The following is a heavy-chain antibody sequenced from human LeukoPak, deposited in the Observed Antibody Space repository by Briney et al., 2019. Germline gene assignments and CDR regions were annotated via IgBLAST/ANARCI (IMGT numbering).Heavy chain of an antibody. CDR2: ISSSSSTI. Sequence: GGSLRLSCAASGFTFSSYSMNWVRQAPGKGLEWVSYISSSSSTIYYADSVKGRFTISRDNAKNSLYLQMNSLRAEDTAVYYCTTAGIAVAGTDLGYWGQGTLVTVSS. D-gene: IGHD6-19*01. CDR3: TTAGIAVAGTDLGY. V-gene: IGHV3-48*04. J-gene: IGHJ4*02. CDR1: GFTFSSYS.